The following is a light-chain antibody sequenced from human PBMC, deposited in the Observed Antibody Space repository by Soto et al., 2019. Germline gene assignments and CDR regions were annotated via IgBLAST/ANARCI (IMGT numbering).Light chain of an antibody. Sequence: EIVLTQFPVTLSLSPGDGATLSCRASQSVSSYLAWYQQKRGQAPRLLIYDSSNRATGIPARFSGSGSGTDFSLIISSLEPEDFAVYYCQQRSNWPLTFGGGTKVEIK. CDR3: QQRSNWPLT. V-gene: IGKV3-11*01. CDR2: DSS. J-gene: IGKJ4*01. CDR1: QSVSSY.